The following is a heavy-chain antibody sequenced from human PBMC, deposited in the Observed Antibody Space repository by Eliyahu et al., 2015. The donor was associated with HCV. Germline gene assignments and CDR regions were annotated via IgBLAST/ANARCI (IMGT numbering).Heavy chain of an antibody. CDR1: AFTFSNYW. CDR3: ARDKRGGSLQDPN. CDR2: INEDGSEG. Sequence: EVQLVESGGGLVQPGGSLRLSCADSAFTFSNYWMKWVRHTPGKGLEWVANINEDGSEGHYVDSVKGRFTISRDNAKNSLYLQMNSLRVEDTAVYYCARDKRGGSLQDPNWGQGTLVTVSS. V-gene: IGHV3-7*01. D-gene: IGHD3-16*01. J-gene: IGHJ4*02.